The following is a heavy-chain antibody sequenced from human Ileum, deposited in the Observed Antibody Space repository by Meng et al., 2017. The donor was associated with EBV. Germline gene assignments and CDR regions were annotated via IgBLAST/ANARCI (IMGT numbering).Heavy chain of an antibody. Sequence: LQLQEPGPGLVTPSGTLSLTCAVSGASITESNSWSWVRQPPGKGLEWIGEIYHSGGTNYNPSLKSRVTISVDKSKNQISLKLNSVTAADTAVYYCARWAFIYSYGFDHWGQGTLVTVSS. CDR2: IYHSGGT. D-gene: IGHD5-18*01. V-gene: IGHV4-4*02. J-gene: IGHJ4*02. CDR3: ARWAFIYSYGFDH. CDR1: GASITESNS.